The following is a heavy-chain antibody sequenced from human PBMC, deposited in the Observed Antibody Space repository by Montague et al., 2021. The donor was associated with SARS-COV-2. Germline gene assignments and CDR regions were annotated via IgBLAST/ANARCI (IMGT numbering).Heavy chain of an antibody. J-gene: IGHJ4*02. D-gene: IGHD2-15*01. CDR3: VRGVVAAPPMVDY. CDR1: GEPISGFF. CDR2: IYASGGT. Sequence: ETLSLTCSVSGEPISGFFWNWIRQPAGKGLEWIGRIYASGGTDYNPSLESRVTMSVDTSKNQFSLKVNSVTAADTAMYYCVRGVVAAPPMVDYWGRGTLVTVSS. V-gene: IGHV4-4*07.